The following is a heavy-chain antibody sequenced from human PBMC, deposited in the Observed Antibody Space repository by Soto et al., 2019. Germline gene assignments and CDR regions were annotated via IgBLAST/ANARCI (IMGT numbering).Heavy chain of an antibody. CDR3: ARDATPPSGWLHP. J-gene: IGHJ5*02. D-gene: IGHD2-15*01. Sequence: ASVKVSCKASGYTFTGYYMHWVRQAPGQGLEWMGWINPNSGGTNYAQKFQGRVTMTRDTSISTAYMELSRLRSDDTAVYYCARDATPPSGWLHPWGQGTLVTVYS. V-gene: IGHV1-2*02. CDR2: INPNSGGT. CDR1: GYTFTGYY.